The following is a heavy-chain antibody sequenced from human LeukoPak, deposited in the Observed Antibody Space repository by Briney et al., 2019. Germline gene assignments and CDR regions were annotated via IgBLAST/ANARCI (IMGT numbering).Heavy chain of an antibody. CDR3: AREGTMVRGVMRAFDI. V-gene: IGHV4-30-2*01. CDR1: GGSISSGGYY. D-gene: IGHD3-10*01. Sequence: PSETLSLTCTVSGGSISSGGYYWSWIRQPPGKGLEWIGYIYHSGSTYYNPSLKSRVTISVDRSKNQFSLKPSSVTAADTAVYYCAREGTMVRGVMRAFDIWGQGTMVTVSS. J-gene: IGHJ3*02. CDR2: IYHSGST.